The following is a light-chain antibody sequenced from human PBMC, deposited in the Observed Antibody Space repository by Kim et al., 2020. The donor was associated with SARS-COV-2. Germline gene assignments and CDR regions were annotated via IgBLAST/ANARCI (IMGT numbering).Light chain of an antibody. J-gene: IGKJ2*01. CDR1: QSISSW. CDR2: DAS. V-gene: IGKV1-5*01. CDR3: QQYDSYPHT. Sequence: DIQMTQSPSTLSASVGDRVTITCRASQSISSWLAWYQQKSGKAPKLLIYDASSLETGVPSRFSGSGSGTDFTLTISSLQPDDFATYYCQQYDSYPHTFGQGTKLEI.